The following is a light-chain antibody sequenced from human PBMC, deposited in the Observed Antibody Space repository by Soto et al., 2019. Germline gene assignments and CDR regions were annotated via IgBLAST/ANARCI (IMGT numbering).Light chain of an antibody. Sequence: ELVLTQSPGTLSLSPGERATLSCRASQSVWSNFFAWYQQKPGQAPRLLIYGVSSTATDIPDRFSGGGSVTYFTLTISRLEPEDFAVYFCQQYGATPTTVGGGTKVEIK. J-gene: IGKJ4*01. CDR2: GVS. V-gene: IGKV3-20*01. CDR3: QQYGATPTT. CDR1: QSVWSNF.